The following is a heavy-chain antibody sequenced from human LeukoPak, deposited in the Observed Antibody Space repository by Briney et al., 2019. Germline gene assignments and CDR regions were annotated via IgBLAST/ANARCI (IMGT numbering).Heavy chain of an antibody. V-gene: IGHV3-74*01. Sequence: GGSLRLSCAASGFTFSSYWMHWVRQAPGRGLVWVSRINSDGSSTTYADSVKGRFTISRDNAKNPLYLQMNSLRAEDTVVYYCAPTRGGSGWPFDYGGQGTLVTVS. D-gene: IGHD6-25*01. CDR1: GFTFSSYW. CDR2: INSDGSST. J-gene: IGHJ4*02. CDR3: APTRGGSGWPFDY.